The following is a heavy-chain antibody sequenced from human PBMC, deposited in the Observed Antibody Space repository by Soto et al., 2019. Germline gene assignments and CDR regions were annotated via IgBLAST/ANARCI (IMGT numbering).Heavy chain of an antibody. CDR1: GGSISSGGYY. CDR2: IYYSGST. J-gene: IGHJ3*02. V-gene: IGHV4-31*03. Sequence: QVQLQESGPGLVKPSQTLSLTCTVSGGSISSGGYYWSWIRQHPGKGLEWIGYIYYSGSTYYNPSLKSRVXXAXDXSKNQFSLKLSSVTAADTAVYYCAGVVPAAEDAFDIWGQGTMVTVSS. CDR3: AGVVPAAEDAFDI. D-gene: IGHD2-2*01.